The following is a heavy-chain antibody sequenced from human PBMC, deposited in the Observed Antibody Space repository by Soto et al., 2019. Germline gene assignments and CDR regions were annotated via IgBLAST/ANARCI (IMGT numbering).Heavy chain of an antibody. Sequence: SETLSLTCTVSGASISSGDYFWSWIRQSPGKGLQWIGYIYDSGSSYYDPSLKSRVTMSVDTSKNQFSLKLSSVTAADTAVYYCAREKGYISGPKNFDYWGQGTLVTVSS. J-gene: IGHJ4*02. CDR1: GASISSGDYF. D-gene: IGHD5-12*01. CDR3: AREKGYISGPKNFDY. CDR2: IYDSGSS. V-gene: IGHV4-30-4*01.